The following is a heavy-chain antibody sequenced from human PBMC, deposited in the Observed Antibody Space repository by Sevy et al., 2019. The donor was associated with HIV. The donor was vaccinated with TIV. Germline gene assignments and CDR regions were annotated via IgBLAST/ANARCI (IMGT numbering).Heavy chain of an antibody. V-gene: IGHV4-39*01. CDR1: GGSMSSSSYF. J-gene: IGHJ2*01. CDR3: ATAPLWYFDL. Sequence: SETLSLTCTVSGGSMSSSSYFWGWIRQPPGKGMEWIGSIYYSGSTYYNPSLKSRVTISADMFKNQFSLNLSSVTAADTAVYYCATAPLWYFDLWGRGTLVTVSS. CDR2: IYYSGST.